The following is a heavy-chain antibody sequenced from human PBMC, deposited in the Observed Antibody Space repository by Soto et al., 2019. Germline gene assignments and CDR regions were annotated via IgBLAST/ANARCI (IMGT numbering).Heavy chain of an antibody. CDR1: GCSISSSNW. J-gene: IGHJ4*02. CDR2: IYHSGST. Sequence: SETLSLTCAVSGCSISSSNWWSWVRQPPGKGLEWIGEIYHSGSTNYNPSLKSRVTISVDKSKNQFSLKLSSVTAADTAVYYCASNDYGDYHLDYWGQGTLVTVSS. V-gene: IGHV4-4*02. CDR3: ASNDYGDYHLDY. D-gene: IGHD4-17*01.